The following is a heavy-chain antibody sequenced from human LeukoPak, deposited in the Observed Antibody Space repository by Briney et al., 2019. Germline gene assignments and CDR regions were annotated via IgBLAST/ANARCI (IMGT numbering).Heavy chain of an antibody. CDR2: ISSTSTYI. J-gene: IGHJ6*03. Sequence: GGALRLSCAASGFTFSRSSMNWVPPALGEGPEWVSSISSTSTYIYYADSVKGRFTISRDNAKNSLYLQMNSLRDEDTAVYYCERDDSGGTYSYYYMDVWGKGTTVTVSS. CDR3: ERDDSGGTYSYYYMDV. D-gene: IGHD1-26*01. V-gene: IGHV3-21*06. CDR1: GFTFSRSS.